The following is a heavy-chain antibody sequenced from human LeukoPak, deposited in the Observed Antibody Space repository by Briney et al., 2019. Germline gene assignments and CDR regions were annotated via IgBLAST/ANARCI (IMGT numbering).Heavy chain of an antibody. D-gene: IGHD2-2*01. V-gene: IGHV4-59*01. Sequence: PSETLSLACTVSGGSISSYYWSWIRQPPGKGLEWVGYIYYSGSTNYNPSLKSRVTISVDTSKNQFSLKLSSVTAADTAVYYCARDRGPAARYNWFDPWGQGTLVTVSS. J-gene: IGHJ5*02. CDR3: ARDRGPAARYNWFDP. CDR1: GGSISSYY. CDR2: IYYSGST.